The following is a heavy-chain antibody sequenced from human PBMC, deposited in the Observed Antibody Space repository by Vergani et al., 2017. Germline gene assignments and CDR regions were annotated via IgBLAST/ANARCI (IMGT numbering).Heavy chain of an antibody. J-gene: IGHJ4*02. CDR2: ISSSSSYI. Sequence: EVQLLESGGGLVQPGGSLRLSCVASGFTFSSYAMSWVRQAPGKGLEWVSSISSSSSYIYYADSVKGRFTISRDNAKNSLYLQMNSLRAEDTAVYYCARSEVGSGCPNWGQGTLVTVSS. CDR1: GFTFSSYA. CDR3: ARSEVGSGCPN. D-gene: IGHD6-19*01. V-gene: IGHV3-21*01.